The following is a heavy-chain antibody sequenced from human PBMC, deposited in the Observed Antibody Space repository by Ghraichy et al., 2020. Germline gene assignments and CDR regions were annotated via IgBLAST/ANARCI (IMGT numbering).Heavy chain of an antibody. CDR1: GFTFSGHS. CDR2: ISSSSNYI. J-gene: IGHJ6*02. D-gene: IGHD2-15*01. Sequence: GGSLRLSCTASGFTFSGHSVIWVRQAPGKGLEWISSISSSSNYIYYTDSVRGRFTTSRDNAKSSLFLQMNSLRVEDTAVYYCASPSGRYCGGGSCYTVHGADVWGQGTTVTVSS. V-gene: IGHV3-21*01. CDR3: ASPSGRYCGGGSCYTVHGADV.